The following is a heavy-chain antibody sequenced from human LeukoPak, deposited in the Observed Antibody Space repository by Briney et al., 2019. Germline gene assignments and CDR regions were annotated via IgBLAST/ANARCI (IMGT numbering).Heavy chain of an antibody. J-gene: IGHJ5*02. CDR1: GGSISSYY. Sequence: SETLSLTCTVSGGSISSYYWSWIRQPPGKGLEWIGYIYYRGSTNYNPSLKSRVTISVDTSKNQFSLKLSSVTAADTAVYYCARAGTLTSFDPWGQGTLVTVSS. D-gene: IGHD3-9*01. CDR3: ARAGTLTSFDP. CDR2: IYYRGST. V-gene: IGHV4-59*01.